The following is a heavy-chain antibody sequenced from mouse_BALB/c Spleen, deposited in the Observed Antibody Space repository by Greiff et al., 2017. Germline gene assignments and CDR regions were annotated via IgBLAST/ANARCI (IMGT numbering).Heavy chain of an antibody. J-gene: IGHJ4*01. D-gene: IGHD1-1*01. CDR1: GFTFSDYY. Sequence: EVKVVESGGGLVKPGGSLKLSCAASGFTFSDYYMYWVRQTPEKRLEWVATISDGGSYTYYPDSVKGRFTISRDNAKNNLYLQMSSLKSEDTAMYYCARDVLTTVVAKGAMDYWGQGTSVTVSS. V-gene: IGHV5-4*02. CDR3: ARDVLTTVVAKGAMDY. CDR2: ISDGGSYT.